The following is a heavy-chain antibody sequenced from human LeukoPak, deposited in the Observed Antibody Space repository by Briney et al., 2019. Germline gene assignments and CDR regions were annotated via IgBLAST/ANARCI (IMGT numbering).Heavy chain of an antibody. D-gene: IGHD4-17*01. CDR2: ISSSSSYI. CDR3: AREDDDGDYVYAFDI. V-gene: IGHV3-21*01. J-gene: IGHJ3*02. CDR1: GFTFSSYS. Sequence: GGSLRLSCAASGFTFSSYSMNWVRQAPGKGLEWVSSISSSSSYIYYADSVKGRFTISRDNAKTSLYLQMNSLRAEDTAVYYCAREDDDGDYVYAFDIWGRGTMVTVSS.